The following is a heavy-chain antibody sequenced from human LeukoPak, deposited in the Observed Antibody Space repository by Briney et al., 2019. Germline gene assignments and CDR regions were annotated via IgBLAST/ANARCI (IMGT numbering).Heavy chain of an antibody. CDR1: GYTFTSYS. V-gene: IGHV1-18*01. J-gene: IGHJ4*02. CDR2: INPHNGNT. CDR3: ARAIGFDY. Sequence: GSVKVSCKASGYTFTSYSFSWVRQAPGQGLEWMGWINPHNGNTKYAQKFQGRVITTTDTSTRTAYMELNSLRSDDTAVYYCARAIGFDYWGQGTLVTVSS. D-gene: IGHD3-22*01.